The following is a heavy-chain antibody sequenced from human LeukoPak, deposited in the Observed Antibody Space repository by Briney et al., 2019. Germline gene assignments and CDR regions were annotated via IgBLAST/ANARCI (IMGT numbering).Heavy chain of an antibody. CDR3: ARTRRHYGSGKNLTPWPAGLDV. Sequence: KSSETLSLTCTVSGVDTVSGGSFSHYYWTWIRQPPGKGLEWIGYSGSANYNPSLKSRVTISIDTSKRHFSLTLSSVTAADTAVYYCARTRRHYGSGKNLTPWPAGLDVWGQGTTVTVS. J-gene: IGHJ6*02. CDR2: SGSA. CDR1: GVDTVSGGSFSHYY. V-gene: IGHV4-59*01. D-gene: IGHD3-10*01.